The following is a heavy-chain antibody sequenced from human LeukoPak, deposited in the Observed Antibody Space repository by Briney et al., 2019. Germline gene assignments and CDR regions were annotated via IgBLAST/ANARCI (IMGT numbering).Heavy chain of an antibody. CDR1: GGSISSSSYY. CDR3: AKRDFDY. CDR2: IYYSGST. Sequence: SETLSLTCTVSGGSISSSSYYWGWIRQPPGKGLEWIGSIYYSGSTYYNPSLKSRVTISVDTSKNQFSLKLSSVTAADTAVYYCAKRDFDYWGQGTLVTVSS. J-gene: IGHJ4*02. V-gene: IGHV4-39*01.